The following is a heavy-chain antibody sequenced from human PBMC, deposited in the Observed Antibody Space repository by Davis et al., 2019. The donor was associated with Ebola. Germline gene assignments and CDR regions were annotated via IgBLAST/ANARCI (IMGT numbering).Heavy chain of an antibody. CDR2: INHSGST. CDR1: GGSFSGYY. D-gene: IGHD3-22*01. CDR3: ARVPQEVINGYYYYYYGMDV. J-gene: IGHJ6*02. Sequence: MPSETLSLTCAVYGGSFSGYYWSWIRQPPGKGLEWIGEINHSGSTNYNPSLKSRVTISVDTSKNQFSLKLSSVTAADTAVYYCARVPQEVINGYYYYYYGMDVWGQGTTVTVSS. V-gene: IGHV4-34*01.